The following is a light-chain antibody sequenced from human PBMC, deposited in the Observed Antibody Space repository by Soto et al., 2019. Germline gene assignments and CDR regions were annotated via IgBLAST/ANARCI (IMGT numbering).Light chain of an antibody. CDR1: QSISRY. J-gene: IGKJ1*01. CDR2: AAS. CDR3: QQSYSSPWT. Sequence: DIQMTQSPASLSASVGYRFNITCRASQSISRYLNWYQQKPGKAPKFLIFAASSLQSWVPSRFSGSGYGTDLTITISSLKHEDFETYYCQQSYSSPWTFGHGTQVDIK. V-gene: IGKV1-39*01.